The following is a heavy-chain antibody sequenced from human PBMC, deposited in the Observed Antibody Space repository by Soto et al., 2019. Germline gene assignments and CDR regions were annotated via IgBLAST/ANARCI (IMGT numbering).Heavy chain of an antibody. Sequence: GASVKVSCKASGGTFSSYTISWVRQAPGQGLEWMGRIIPILGIANYAQKFQGRVTITADESTSTAYMELSSLRSEDTAVYYCARRNCISTSCYAGWFDPWGQGTLVTVSS. CDR1: GGTFSSYT. V-gene: IGHV1-69*02. CDR3: ARRNCISTSCYAGWFDP. D-gene: IGHD2-2*01. CDR2: IIPILGIA. J-gene: IGHJ5*02.